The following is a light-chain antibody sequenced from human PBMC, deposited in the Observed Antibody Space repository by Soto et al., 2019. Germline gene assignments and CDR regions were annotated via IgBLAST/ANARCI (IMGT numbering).Light chain of an antibody. Sequence: EIVLTQSPGTLSLFPGERATLSCRASQSVSDFLAWYQQKPGQAPRLLIYDAAKRAPGIPARFSGSGSGTDFTLTISSLEPEDSAVYYCQQYGSSPPYTFGQGTKLEIK. CDR3: QQYGSSPPYT. J-gene: IGKJ2*01. CDR2: DAA. CDR1: QSVSDF. V-gene: IGKV3-20*01.